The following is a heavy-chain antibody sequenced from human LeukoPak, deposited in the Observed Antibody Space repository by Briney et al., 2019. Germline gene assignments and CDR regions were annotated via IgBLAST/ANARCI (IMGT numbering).Heavy chain of an antibody. CDR3: ARVNVVASVGGSYYYHGMDV. V-gene: IGHV7-4-1*02. Sequence: ASVKVSCKASGYTFTTFATNWVRQAPGQGLEWIGWINTNTGNPTYAQAFTGRFVFSLDTSVNTAYLQVSSLKAEDTAVYYCARVNVVASVGGSYYYHGMDVWGQGTTVTVSS. D-gene: IGHD2-2*01. J-gene: IGHJ6*02. CDR1: GYTFTTFA. CDR2: INTNTGNP.